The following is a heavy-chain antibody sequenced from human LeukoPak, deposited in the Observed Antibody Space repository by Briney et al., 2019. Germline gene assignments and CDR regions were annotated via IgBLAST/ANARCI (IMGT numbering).Heavy chain of an antibody. J-gene: IGHJ4*02. Sequence: PGGSLRLSCAASGFTFSDYYMSWIRQAPGKGLEWVSYISSSGSTIYYADSVKGRFTISRDNARNSLYLQMNSLRAEDTAVYYCTTTYVTMVRGVILHDYWGQGTLVTVSS. CDR3: TTTYVTMVRGVILHDY. CDR1: GFTFSDYY. D-gene: IGHD3-10*01. V-gene: IGHV3-11*01. CDR2: ISSSGSTI.